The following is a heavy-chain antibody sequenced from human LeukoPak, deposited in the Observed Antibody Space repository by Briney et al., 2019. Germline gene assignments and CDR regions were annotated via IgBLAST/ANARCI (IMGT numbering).Heavy chain of an antibody. J-gene: IGHJ4*02. CDR2: IYYSRST. Sequence: SETLSLTCTVSGGSISSYYWSWIRQPPGKGLEWIGYIYYSRSTNYNPSLKSRVTISVDTSKNQFSLKLSSVTAADTAVYYCARDYYDSSGYYFFRAGFDYWGQGTLVTVSS. D-gene: IGHD3-22*01. CDR1: GGSISSYY. CDR3: ARDYYDSSGYYFFRAGFDY. V-gene: IGHV4-59*01.